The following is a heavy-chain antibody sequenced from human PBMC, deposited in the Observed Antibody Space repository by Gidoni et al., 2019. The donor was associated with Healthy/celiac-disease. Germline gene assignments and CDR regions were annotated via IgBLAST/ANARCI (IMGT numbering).Heavy chain of an antibody. J-gene: IGHJ5*02. Sequence: EVQLLESGGGCVQPGGSLRLSCAASGFTFSSYAMRWVRQAPGKGLEWVSAISGSGGSTYYADSGKGRFTISRDNSKNTLYLQMNSLRAEDTAVYYCAKDRSMGWFDPWGQGTLVTVSS. D-gene: IGHD3-3*02. CDR1: GFTFSSYA. V-gene: IGHV3-23*01. CDR3: AKDRSMGWFDP. CDR2: ISGSGGST.